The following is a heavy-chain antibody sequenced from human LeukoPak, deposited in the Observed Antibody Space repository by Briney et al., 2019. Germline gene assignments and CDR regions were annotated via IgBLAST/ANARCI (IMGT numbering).Heavy chain of an antibody. CDR2: ISSSSSTI. V-gene: IGHV3-48*01. D-gene: IGHD6-19*01. Sequence: GGSLRLSCAASGFTFSSYSMNWVRQAPGKGLEWVSYISSSSSTIYYADSVKGRFTISRDNAKNTLYLQMNSLRAEDTAVYYCAKDKSSGWINWFDPWGQGTLVTVSS. CDR3: AKDKSSGWINWFDP. J-gene: IGHJ5*02. CDR1: GFTFSSYS.